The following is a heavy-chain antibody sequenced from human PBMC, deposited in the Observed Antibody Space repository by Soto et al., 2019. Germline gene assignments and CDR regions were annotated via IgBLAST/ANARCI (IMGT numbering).Heavy chain of an antibody. J-gene: IGHJ4*02. CDR1: GFSLSTSGVG. CDR2: IYCNDDK. D-gene: IGHD4-17*01. CDR3: AHRLGYGDYVATPFDY. Sequence: QITLKESGPTLVKPTQTLTLTCTFSGFSLSTSGVGVGWIRQPPGKALEWLALIYCNDDKRYSPSLKIRLTINKDTSKNQVVLTMTNMDPVDTATYYCAHRLGYGDYVATPFDYWGQGTLVTVSS. V-gene: IGHV2-5*01.